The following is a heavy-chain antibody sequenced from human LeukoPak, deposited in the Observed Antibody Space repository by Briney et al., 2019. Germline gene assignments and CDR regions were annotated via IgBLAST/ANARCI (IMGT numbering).Heavy chain of an antibody. V-gene: IGHV3-7*01. CDR1: GFTFSNYW. D-gene: IGHD6-19*01. J-gene: IGHJ4*02. CDR2: LKQDGGEK. CDR3: AREKFLEWYAVAGTFGYFDY. Sequence: GGSLRLSCAAPGFTFSNYWMSWVRQAPGKGLEWVANLKQDGGEKYYVDSVKGRFTISRDNAKNSLYLQMNSLRAEDTAVYYCAREKFLEWYAVAGTFGYFDYWGQGTLVTVSS.